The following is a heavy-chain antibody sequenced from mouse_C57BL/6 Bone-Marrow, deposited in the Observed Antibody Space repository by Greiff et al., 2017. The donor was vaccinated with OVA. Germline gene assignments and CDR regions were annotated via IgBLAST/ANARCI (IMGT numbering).Heavy chain of an antibody. D-gene: IGHD2-4*01. CDR2: ISYSGST. J-gene: IGHJ1*03. Sequence: EVQRVESGPGMVKPSQSLSLTCTVTGYSITSGYDWHWIRHFPGNKLEWMGYISYSGSTNYNPSLKSRISITHDTSKNHFFLKLNSVTTEDTATYYCARDYDYDGGNWYFDVWGTGTTVTVSS. CDR1: GYSITSGYD. CDR3: ARDYDYDGGNWYFDV. V-gene: IGHV3-1*01.